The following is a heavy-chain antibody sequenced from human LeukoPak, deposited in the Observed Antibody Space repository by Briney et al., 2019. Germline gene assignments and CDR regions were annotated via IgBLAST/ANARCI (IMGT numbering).Heavy chain of an antibody. D-gene: IGHD5-12*01. CDR3: ARDGGYDYSLCLY. CDR1: GYTFTSYG. J-gene: IGHJ4*02. CDR2: ISAYNGIT. Sequence: ASVKVSCKPSGYTFTSYGISWVRQAPGQGLEWMGWISAYNGITNYAQNLQGRVTMTTDTSTSTAYMELRSLRFDGTAVYYCARDGGYDYSLCLYWGQGTLVTVSS. V-gene: IGHV1-18*01.